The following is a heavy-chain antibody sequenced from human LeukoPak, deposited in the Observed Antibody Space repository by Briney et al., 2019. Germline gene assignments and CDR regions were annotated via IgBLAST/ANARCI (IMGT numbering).Heavy chain of an antibody. D-gene: IGHD3-10*01. J-gene: IGHJ4*02. V-gene: IGHV3-23*01. CDR3: AKAPSRFGAYTRFDY. Sequence: GGSLRLSCAASGFTFSSYAMSWVRQAPGKGLEWVSAISGSGGSTYYADSVKGRFTISRDNSKNTLYLQMNSLRAEETAVYYCAKAPSRFGAYTRFDYWGQGTLVTVSS. CDR2: ISGSGGST. CDR1: GFTFSSYA.